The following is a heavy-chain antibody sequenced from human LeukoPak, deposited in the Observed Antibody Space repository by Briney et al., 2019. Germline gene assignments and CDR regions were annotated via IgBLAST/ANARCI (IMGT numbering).Heavy chain of an antibody. Sequence: AAVKVSCKASVYTFIDHFIHWLRQTPGHGLEGLGWINPNSGVTRYAQKFPARVTMPRDTAAYMELSSLKSDDTAVYYCVRAVSGTLGGAFDIWGQGTAVTVSS. CDR1: VYTFIDHF. CDR2: INPNSGVT. CDR3: VRAVSGTLGGAFDI. J-gene: IGHJ3*02. D-gene: IGHD1-7*01. V-gene: IGHV1-2*02.